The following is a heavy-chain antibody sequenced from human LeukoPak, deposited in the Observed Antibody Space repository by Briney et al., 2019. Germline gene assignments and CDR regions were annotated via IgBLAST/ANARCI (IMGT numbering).Heavy chain of an antibody. V-gene: IGHV3-23*01. J-gene: IGHJ4*02. CDR3: AKDREMATIHYYFDY. Sequence: PGGSLRLSCAASGFTFSSYAMSWVRQAPGKGLEWVSAISGSGGSTYYADSVKGRFTISRDNSKNTLYLQMNSLRAEDTAVYYCAKDREMATIHYYFDYWGQGTLVTVSS. CDR2: ISGSGGST. CDR1: GFTFSSYA. D-gene: IGHD5-24*01.